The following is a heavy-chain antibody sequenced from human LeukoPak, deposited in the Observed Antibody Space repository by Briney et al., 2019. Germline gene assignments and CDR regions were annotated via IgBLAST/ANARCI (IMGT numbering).Heavy chain of an antibody. Sequence: GGSLILSCAASGFTFSSYAMRWVRQAPGKGLEWVSSVSGSGGSTYYADSVKGRFTISRDNSKNTLYLQMNSLRAEDTAIYYCAKPRAVGVNAFFDYWGQGTLVTVSS. CDR1: GFTFSSYA. V-gene: IGHV3-23*01. CDR3: AKPRAVGVNAFFDY. J-gene: IGHJ4*02. CDR2: VSGSGGST.